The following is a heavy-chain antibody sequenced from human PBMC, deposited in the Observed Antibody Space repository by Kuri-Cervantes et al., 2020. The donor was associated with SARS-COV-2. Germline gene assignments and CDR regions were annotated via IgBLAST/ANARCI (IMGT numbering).Heavy chain of an antibody. V-gene: IGHV3-21*01. CDR1: GFTFDDYA. J-gene: IGHJ6*03. Sequence: GGSLRLSCAASGFTFDDYAMHWVRQAPGKALEWVSSISGSGSYIYYADSVKGRFTISKESGENSLYLHMNSLRGDDTAVYYCARVAGEGPIYYYYMDVWGKGTTVTVSS. D-gene: IGHD2-21*01. CDR3: ARVAGEGPIYYYYMDV. CDR2: ISGSGSYI.